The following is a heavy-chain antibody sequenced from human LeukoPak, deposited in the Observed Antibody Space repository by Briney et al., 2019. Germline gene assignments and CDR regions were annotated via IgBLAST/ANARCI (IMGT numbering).Heavy chain of an antibody. CDR3: VRVRVPVTGGYYIDY. Sequence: PSETLSLTCTVSGDSINSFYWGWIRQPAGKGLEWIGRIFSRGSTNFNPSLKSRVTMSMDTSKNQFSLSLNSVTAADTAVYYCVRVRVPVTGGYYIDYWGQGTLVTVSS. D-gene: IGHD2-15*01. CDR2: IFSRGST. J-gene: IGHJ4*02. CDR1: GDSINSFY. V-gene: IGHV4-4*07.